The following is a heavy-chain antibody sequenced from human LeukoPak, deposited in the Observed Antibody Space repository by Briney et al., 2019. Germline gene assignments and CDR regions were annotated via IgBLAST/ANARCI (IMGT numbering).Heavy chain of an antibody. D-gene: IGHD3-10*01. Sequence: GSVKVSCKGSGYTFTSYYMHWVRQAPGQGLEWMGLINSNCGSTSYAQRFQGRVTMTRDTSTSTVYIELRSRRSENTVVYYCAREHMVRGVAYFDYWGQGTLVTVSS. J-gene: IGHJ4*02. CDR2: INSNCGST. CDR3: AREHMVRGVAYFDY. V-gene: IGHV1-46*01. CDR1: GYTFTSYY.